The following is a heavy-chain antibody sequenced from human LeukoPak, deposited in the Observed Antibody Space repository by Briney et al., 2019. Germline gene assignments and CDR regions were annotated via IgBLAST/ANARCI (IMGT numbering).Heavy chain of an antibody. D-gene: IGHD6-13*01. Sequence: GGSLRLSCAASGFFFRGYWMSWLRQAAGKGLVWVANINQDGSDKYYVDSVKGRFTISRDNAKNSVYLQMNSLRAEDTAVYFCASGGDSSSWPFDYWGQGILVAVSS. CDR1: GFFFRGYW. CDR2: INQDGSDK. J-gene: IGHJ4*02. CDR3: ASGGDSSSWPFDY. V-gene: IGHV3-7*01.